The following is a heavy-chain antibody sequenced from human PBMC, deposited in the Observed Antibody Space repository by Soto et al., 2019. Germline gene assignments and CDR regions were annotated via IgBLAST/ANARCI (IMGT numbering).Heavy chain of an antibody. CDR1: GGTFSSYT. V-gene: IGHV1-69*02. Sequence: QVQLVQSGAEVKKPGSSVKVSCKASGGTFSSYTISWVRQAPGQGLEWMGRIIPILGIANYAQKFQGRVTITADKPTSTAYMELSSLISEDTAVYYCAQSPGYSSSWYGGRFDPWGQGTLVTVSS. CDR2: IIPILGIA. J-gene: IGHJ5*02. D-gene: IGHD6-13*01. CDR3: AQSPGYSSSWYGGRFDP.